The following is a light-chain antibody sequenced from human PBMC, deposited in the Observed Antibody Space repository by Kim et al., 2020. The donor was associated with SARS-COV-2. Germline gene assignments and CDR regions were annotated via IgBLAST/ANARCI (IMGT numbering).Light chain of an antibody. CDR3: HSRVRFAKEYV. CDR2: EKN. Sequence: SSELTQDPAVSVALGQTVKITCQGDSLRNSYASWYQQKPGQAPQLVVYEKNDRPAGIPDRFSGSSSGNTASLTITGAQAEDEADYYCHSRVRFAKEYVFGPGTKVTVL. V-gene: IGLV3-19*01. CDR1: SLRNSY. J-gene: IGLJ1*01.